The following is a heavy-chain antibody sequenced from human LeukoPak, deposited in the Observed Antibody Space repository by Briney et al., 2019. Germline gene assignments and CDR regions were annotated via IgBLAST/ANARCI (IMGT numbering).Heavy chain of an antibody. CDR2: MNPNSGNT. J-gene: IGHJ4*02. V-gene: IGHV1-8*01. CDR3: AIEGRWLQRGCLGD. D-gene: IGHD5-24*01. Sequence: ASVKVSCKASGYTFTSYDINWVRQATGQGLEWMGWMNPNSGNTGYAQKFQGRVTMTRNTSISTAYMELNSLRAEDTAVYYCAIEGRWLQRGCLGDWGQGTLVTVSS. CDR1: GYTFTSYD.